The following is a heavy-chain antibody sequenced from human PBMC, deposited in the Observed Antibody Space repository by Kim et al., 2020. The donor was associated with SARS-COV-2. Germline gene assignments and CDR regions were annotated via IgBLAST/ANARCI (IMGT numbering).Heavy chain of an antibody. J-gene: IGHJ4*02. D-gene: IGHD3-10*01. CDR3: ARVSPKERWFGELSPPSFDY. Sequence: ASVKVSCKASGYTFTSYGISWVRQAPVQGLEWLGWISAYNGNTNYAQKLQGRVTMTTDTSTSTAYMELGSLRSDYTAVYYCARVSPKERWFGELSPPSFDYWGQGTLIAVSS. CDR2: ISAYNGNT. V-gene: IGHV1-18*01. CDR1: GYTFTSYG.